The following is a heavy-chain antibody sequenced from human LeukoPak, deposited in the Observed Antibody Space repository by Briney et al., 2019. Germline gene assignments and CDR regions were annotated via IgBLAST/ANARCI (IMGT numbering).Heavy chain of an antibody. Sequence: GGSLRLSCAASGFTFSSYGMHWVRQAPGKGLEWVAVISYDGSNKYYADSVKGRFTISRDNSKNTLYLQMNSLRAEDTAVYYCARDPLSTSYYDFWSGYWDAFDIWGQGTMVTVSS. CDR1: GFTFSSYG. CDR2: ISYDGSNK. V-gene: IGHV3-30*03. J-gene: IGHJ3*02. CDR3: ARDPLSTSYYDFWSGYWDAFDI. D-gene: IGHD3-3*01.